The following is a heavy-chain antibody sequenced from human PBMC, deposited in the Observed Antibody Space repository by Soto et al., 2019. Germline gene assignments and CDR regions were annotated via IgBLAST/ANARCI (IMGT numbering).Heavy chain of an antibody. V-gene: IGHV4-59*01. CDR2: IFYSGST. CDR1: GGSISSYY. J-gene: IGHJ5*01. CDR3: ASMIGDPVLSFDS. D-gene: IGHD3-10*02. Sequence: QVQLQESGPGLVKTSETQSLTCTVSGGSISSYYWSWIRQPPGKGLEWIGFIFYSGSTSYNPSLKSRVTISIDTSEYQFSLKLNSVTAADTAVYYCASMIGDPVLSFDSWGQGTLVAVSS.